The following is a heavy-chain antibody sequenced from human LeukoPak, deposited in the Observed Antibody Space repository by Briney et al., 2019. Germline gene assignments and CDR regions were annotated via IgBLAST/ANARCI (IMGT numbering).Heavy chain of an antibody. CDR1: GYTFTAYY. CDR2: INPNSGGT. J-gene: IGHJ4*02. CDR3: ARSRGSSSWYEN. D-gene: IGHD6-13*01. V-gene: IGHV1-2*02. Sequence: GASVKVSCKAFGYTFTAYYMHWVRQAPGQGLEWMGWINPNSGGTDYAQKFQGRVTMTRDTSISTAYMELSSLRSEDTAVYYCARSRGSSSWYENWGQGTLVTVSS.